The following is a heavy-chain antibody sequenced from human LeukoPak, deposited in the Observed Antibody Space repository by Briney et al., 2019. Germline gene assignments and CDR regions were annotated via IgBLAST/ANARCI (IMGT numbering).Heavy chain of an antibody. CDR2: ISGSGGST. Sequence: GGSLRLSCAASGFTFSSYAMSWVRKAPGKGLEWVSAISGSGGSTYYTDSVKGRFTISRDNSKNTLYLQMSNLRAEDTAVYYCAKTRGAIRGAFDYWGQGTLVTVSS. V-gene: IGHV3-23*01. J-gene: IGHJ4*02. D-gene: IGHD1-26*01. CDR1: GFTFSSYA. CDR3: AKTRGAIRGAFDY.